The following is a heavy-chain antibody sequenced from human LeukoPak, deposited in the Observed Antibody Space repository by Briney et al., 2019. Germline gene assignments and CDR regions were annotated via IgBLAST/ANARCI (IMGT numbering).Heavy chain of an antibody. CDR1: GYTFSTYW. CDR3: ATISAQPFDI. CDR2: IKPDGGDK. Sequence: GGSLRLSCVVSGYTFSTYWVNWVSQAPGKGLEWVANIKPDGGDKYYVDSVRGRFTISRDNAKNSVFLHMNTLRAADTAIYYCATISAQPFDIWGQGTLVSVSS. D-gene: IGHD5-24*01. V-gene: IGHV3-7*01. J-gene: IGHJ3*02.